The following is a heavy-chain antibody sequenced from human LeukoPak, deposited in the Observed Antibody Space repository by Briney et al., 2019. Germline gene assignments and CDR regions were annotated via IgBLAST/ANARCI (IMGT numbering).Heavy chain of an antibody. V-gene: IGHV4-34*01. J-gene: IGHJ4*02. CDR3: ARVGSTIFGVVTYSKYYFDY. Sequence: SETLSLTCAVYGGSFSGYYWSWIRQPPGKGLEWIGEINHSGSTNYNPSLKSRVTISVDTSKNQLSLKLSSVTAADTAVYYCARVGSTIFGVVTYSKYYFDYWGQGTLVTVSS. D-gene: IGHD3-3*01. CDR2: INHSGST. CDR1: GGSFSGYY.